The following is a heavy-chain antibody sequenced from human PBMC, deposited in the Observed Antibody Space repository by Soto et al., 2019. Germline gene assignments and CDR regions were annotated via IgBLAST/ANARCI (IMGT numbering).Heavy chain of an antibody. CDR3: ARKKGDTFDI. J-gene: IGHJ3*02. CDR2: ISSSGAYT. V-gene: IGHV3-21*01. CDR1: GFTFSSYT. Sequence: PGGSLRLSCAASGFTFSSYTMNWVRQAPGKGLEWVSFISSSGAYTYYADSLKGRFTISRDNAKDSLYLQMNSLRAEDTAVYYCARKKGDTFDIWGQGTKVTVSS.